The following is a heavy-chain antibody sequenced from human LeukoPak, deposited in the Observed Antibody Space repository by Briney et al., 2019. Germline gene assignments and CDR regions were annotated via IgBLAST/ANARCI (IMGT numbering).Heavy chain of an antibody. Sequence: GGSLRLSCAASGFSFSTYGMHWVRQAPGKGPEWVAFIRYDGSNKYYADSVKDRFTISRDNSKYTLYLQMNSLRTEDTAMYYCAKGPNYDILTGWRKTYNAFDIWGQGTMVTVSS. CDR2: IRYDGSNK. CDR3: AKGPNYDILTGWRKTYNAFDI. J-gene: IGHJ3*02. D-gene: IGHD3-9*01. CDR1: GFSFSTYG. V-gene: IGHV3-30*02.